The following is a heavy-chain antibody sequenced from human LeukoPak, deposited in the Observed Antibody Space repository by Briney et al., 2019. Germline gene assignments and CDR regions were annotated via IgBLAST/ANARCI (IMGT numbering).Heavy chain of an antibody. CDR3: AELGITMIGGV. J-gene: IGHJ6*04. CDR2: ISYDGSNK. D-gene: IGHD3-10*02. CDR1: GFTFSSYG. V-gene: IGHV3-30*18. Sequence: GGSLRLSCAASGFTFSSYGMHWVRQAPGKGLERVAVISYDGSNKYYADSVKGRFTISRDNYKNSLYLQMNSLRAEDTAVYYCAELGITMIGGVWGKGTTVTISS.